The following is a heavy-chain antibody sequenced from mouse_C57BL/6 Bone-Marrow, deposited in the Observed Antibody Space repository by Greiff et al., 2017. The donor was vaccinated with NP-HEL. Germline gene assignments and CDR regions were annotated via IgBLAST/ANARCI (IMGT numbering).Heavy chain of an antibody. CDR2: ISSGGSYT. V-gene: IGHV5-6*01. CDR3: VRHYYSNYFDY. D-gene: IGHD2-5*01. Sequence: EVKLVESGGDLVKPGGSLKLSCAASGFTFSSYGMSWVRQTPDKRLEWVATISSGGSYTYYTDSVKGRFTIYRDNAKNTLYLQMSSLKSEDTAMYYCVRHYYSNYFDYWGQGTTLTVSS. J-gene: IGHJ2*01. CDR1: GFTFSSYG.